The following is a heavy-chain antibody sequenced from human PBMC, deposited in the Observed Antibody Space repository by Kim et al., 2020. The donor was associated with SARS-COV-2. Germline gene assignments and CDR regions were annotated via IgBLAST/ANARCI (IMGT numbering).Heavy chain of an antibody. CDR2: INPNSGDT. CDR1: GYTFIGDY. Sequence: ASVKVSCKASGYTFIGDYIQWVRQAPGQGLEWMGRINPNSGDTNYAQKFQGRVTMTRDTSISTAYMELSKLTFDDTAVYYCAREDRQLQYTSSYYNWFDPWGQGTLVTVSS. V-gene: IGHV1-2*06. CDR3: AREDRQLQYTSSYYNWFDP. J-gene: IGHJ5*02. D-gene: IGHD6-13*01.